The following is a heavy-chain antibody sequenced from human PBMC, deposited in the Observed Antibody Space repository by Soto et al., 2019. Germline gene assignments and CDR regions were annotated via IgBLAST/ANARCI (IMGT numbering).Heavy chain of an antibody. V-gene: IGHV1-69*04. J-gene: IGHJ6*02. CDR3: ARDPTGARGYYGMDV. D-gene: IGHD1-26*01. CDR2: IIPILGIA. Sequence: GASVKVSCKASGGTFSSYTISWVRQAPGQGLEWMGRIIPILGIANYAQKFQGRVTITADESTSTAYMELSSLRSEDTAVYYCARDPTGARGYYGMDVWGQGTTVTVSS. CDR1: GGTFSSYT.